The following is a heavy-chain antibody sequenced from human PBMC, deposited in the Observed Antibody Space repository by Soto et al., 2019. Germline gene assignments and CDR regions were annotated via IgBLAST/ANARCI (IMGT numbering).Heavy chain of an antibody. CDR3: ARQITYICDF. CDR2: IKPGGSDL. J-gene: IGHJ4*02. D-gene: IGHD3-10*01. CDR1: GYRLDAAW. V-gene: IGHV5-51*01. Sequence: GESLKISCKGVGYRLDAAWIGWVRQMPGKGLEWMGIIKPGGSDLRYSPSFRGQVTISADAAVNTAYLQWDSLKASDTATYYCARQITYICDFWGRGTLVTVSS.